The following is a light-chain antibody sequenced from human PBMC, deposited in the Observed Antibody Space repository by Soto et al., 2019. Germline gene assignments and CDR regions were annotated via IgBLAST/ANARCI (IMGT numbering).Light chain of an antibody. CDR1: QSISNY. Sequence: DIQMTQSPSSLSASVGDRVTITCRASQSISNYLNWYQQKPGKAPNLLIYAASSLQSGVPSRFSGSGSGTEFTLTISSLQPEDFATYYCQQSYSTPLTFGGGTKVEV. J-gene: IGKJ4*01. V-gene: IGKV1-39*01. CDR3: QQSYSTPLT. CDR2: AAS.